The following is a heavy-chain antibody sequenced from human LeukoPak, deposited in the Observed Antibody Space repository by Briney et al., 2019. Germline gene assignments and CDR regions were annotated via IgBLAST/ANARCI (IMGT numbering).Heavy chain of an antibody. CDR1: GGSISSSSYY. CDR3: ARVVAHGFGVVRAFDI. V-gene: IGHV4-39*01. CDR2: IYYSGST. Sequence: PSETLSLTCTASGGSISSSSYYWGWIRQPPGKGLEWIGSIYYSGSTYYNPSLKSRVTISVDTSKNQFSLKLSSVTAADTAVYYCARVVAHGFGVVRAFDIWGQGTMVTVSS. J-gene: IGHJ3*02. D-gene: IGHD3-3*01.